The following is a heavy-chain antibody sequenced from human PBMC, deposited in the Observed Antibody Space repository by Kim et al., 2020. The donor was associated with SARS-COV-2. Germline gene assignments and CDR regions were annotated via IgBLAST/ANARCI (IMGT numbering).Heavy chain of an antibody. V-gene: IGHV3-21*01. CDR3: ARLGYCSSTSCSGAYYYYGMDV. CDR1: GFTFSSYS. CDR2: ISSSSSYI. J-gene: IGHJ6*02. Sequence: GGSLRLSCAASGFTFSSYSMNWVRQAPGKGLEWVSSISSSSSYIYYADSVKGRFTISRDNAKNSLYLQMNSLRAEDTAVYYCARLGYCSSTSCSGAYYYYGMDVWGQGTTVTVSS. D-gene: IGHD2-2*01.